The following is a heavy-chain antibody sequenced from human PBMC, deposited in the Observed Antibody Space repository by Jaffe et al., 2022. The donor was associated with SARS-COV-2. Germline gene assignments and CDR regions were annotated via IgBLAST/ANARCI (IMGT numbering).Heavy chain of an antibody. CDR2: ISGGSSSI. V-gene: IGHV3-21*01. Sequence: EVQVVESGGDLVKPGGSLRLSCEASGFSFSNYRLNWVRQAPGKGLEWVSSISGGSSSIDYADSVKGRFTISRDNARNSLYLQMNSLRAEDTAVYYCVVPSIHYNYMDVWGKGTTVTVSS. J-gene: IGHJ6*03. CDR3: VVPSIHYNYMDV. D-gene: IGHD1-26*01. CDR1: GFSFSNYR.